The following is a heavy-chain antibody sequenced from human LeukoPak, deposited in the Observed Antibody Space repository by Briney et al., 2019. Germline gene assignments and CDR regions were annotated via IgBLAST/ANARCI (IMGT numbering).Heavy chain of an antibody. D-gene: IGHD5-18*01. V-gene: IGHV3-7*01. CDR1: GFTFSSYS. Sequence: GGSLRLSCAASGFTFSSYSMNWVRQAPGKGLEWVANIKQDGSEKYYVDSVKGRFTISRDNAKNSLYLQMNSLRAEDTAVYYCARDVDTAMVWAYWGQGTLVTVSS. CDR2: IKQDGSEK. J-gene: IGHJ4*02. CDR3: ARDVDTAMVWAY.